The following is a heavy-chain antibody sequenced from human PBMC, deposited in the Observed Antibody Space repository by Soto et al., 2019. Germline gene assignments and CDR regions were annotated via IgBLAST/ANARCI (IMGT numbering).Heavy chain of an antibody. J-gene: IGHJ6*02. CDR3: ARERWIRVRNNLYYYYGMEV. Sequence: SETLSLTCTVSGGSISSYYWSWIRQPPGKGLEWIGYIYYSGSTNYNPSLKSRVTISVDTSKNQFSLKLSSVTAADTAVYYCARERWIRVRNNLYYYYGMEVWGQGTTVTVSS. CDR1: GGSISSYY. CDR2: IYYSGST. V-gene: IGHV4-59*12. D-gene: IGHD1-1*01.